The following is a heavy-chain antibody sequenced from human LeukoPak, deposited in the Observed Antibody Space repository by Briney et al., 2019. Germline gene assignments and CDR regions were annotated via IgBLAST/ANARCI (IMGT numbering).Heavy chain of an antibody. D-gene: IGHD2-2*01. J-gene: IGHJ3*02. V-gene: IGHV5-51*01. CDR2: IYPGDSAT. CDR3: ARRRGSSTPRGAFDI. Sequence: EALKISWKGSGYSFTTYWIGWVRQMPGKGLEWMGIIYPGDSATRYSPSFQGQITISVDKSISTAYLQWSSLKASDTAMYYCARRRGSSTPRGAFDIWGQGTMVTVSS. CDR1: GYSFTTYW.